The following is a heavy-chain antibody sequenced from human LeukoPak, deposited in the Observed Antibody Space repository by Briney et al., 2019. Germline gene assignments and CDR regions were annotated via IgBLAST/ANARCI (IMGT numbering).Heavy chain of an antibody. CDR2: LYYRGSA. D-gene: IGHD6-19*01. CDR1: GGFMNSDSYY. CDR3: ARHRRGTGWYFMDY. J-gene: IGHJ4*02. V-gene: IGHV4-39*01. Sequence: SETLSLTCNVSGGFMNSDSYYWAWIRQPPGKGLQWIGSLYYRGSAYYGPSLKGRVTISGDTSQTQFSLKLNSVTAADTAVYYCARHRRGTGWYFMDYWGQGALVTVSS.